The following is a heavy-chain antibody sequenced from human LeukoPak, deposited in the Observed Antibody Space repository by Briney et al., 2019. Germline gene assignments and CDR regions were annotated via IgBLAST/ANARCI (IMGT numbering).Heavy chain of an antibody. CDR1: GYTFTGYY. V-gene: IGHV1-2*02. Sequence: ASVKVSCKASGYTFTGYYMHWVRQAPGQGLEWMGWINPNGGGTNYAQKFQGRVTMTRDTSISTAYMELSRLRSDDTAVYYCARDKYSSGWTNFDYWGQGTLVTVSS. D-gene: IGHD6-19*01. CDR3: ARDKYSSGWTNFDY. CDR2: INPNGGGT. J-gene: IGHJ4*02.